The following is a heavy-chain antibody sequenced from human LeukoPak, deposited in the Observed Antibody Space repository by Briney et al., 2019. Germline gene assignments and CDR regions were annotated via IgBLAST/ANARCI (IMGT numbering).Heavy chain of an antibody. V-gene: IGHV2-5*02. CDR3: AHGPGSGWYAEY. J-gene: IGHJ4*02. D-gene: IGHD6-13*01. Sequence: SGPTLVNPTQTLTLTCTFSGFSLSTSGVGVGWIRQPPGKALEWLALIYLEYDKRYSQSLKSRLTIPKDTSKNQVVLTLTNMDPVDTATYYCAHGPGSGWYAEYWGQGTLVTVSS. CDR2: IYLEYDK. CDR1: GFSLSTSGVG.